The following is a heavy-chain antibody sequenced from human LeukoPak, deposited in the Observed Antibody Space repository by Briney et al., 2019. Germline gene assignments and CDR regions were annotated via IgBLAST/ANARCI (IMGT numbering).Heavy chain of an antibody. CDR3: ARGGDYDFWSGYYIFDY. V-gene: IGHV1-69*13. CDR1: GGTFSSYA. CDR2: IIPIFGTA. D-gene: IGHD3-3*01. J-gene: IGHJ4*02. Sequence: ASVKVSCKASGGTFSSYAISWVRQAPVQGLEWMGGIIPIFGTANYAQKFQGRVTITADESTSTAYMELSSLRSEDTAVYYCARGGDYDFWSGYYIFDYWGQGTLVTVSS.